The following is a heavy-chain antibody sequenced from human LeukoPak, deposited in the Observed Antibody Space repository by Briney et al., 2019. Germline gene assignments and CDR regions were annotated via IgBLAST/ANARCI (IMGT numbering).Heavy chain of an antibody. CDR2: ISSNGGST. D-gene: IGHD2-21*02. CDR3: VKLVTATNDAFDI. V-gene: IGHV3-64D*06. CDR1: GFTFSSYA. Sequence: PGGSLRLSCSASGFTFSSYAMHWVRQAPGKGLEYVSAISSNGGSTYYADSVKGRFTISRDNSKNTLYLQVSSLRAEDTAVYYCVKLVTATNDAFDIWGQGTMVTVSS. J-gene: IGHJ3*02.